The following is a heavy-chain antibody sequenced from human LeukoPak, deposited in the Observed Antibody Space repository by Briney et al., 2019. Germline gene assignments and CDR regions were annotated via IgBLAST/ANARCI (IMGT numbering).Heavy chain of an antibody. D-gene: IGHD5-24*01. CDR1: AGSFSGYY. V-gene: IGHV4-34*01. CDR3: ARDGDGYNF. Sequence: SETLSLTCAVYAGSFSGYYWSWIRQPPGKGLEWIGEINHSGSTNYNPSLKSRVTISVDTSKNQFSLKLSSVTAADTAVYYCARDGDGYNFWGQGTLVTVSS. CDR2: INHSGST. J-gene: IGHJ4*02.